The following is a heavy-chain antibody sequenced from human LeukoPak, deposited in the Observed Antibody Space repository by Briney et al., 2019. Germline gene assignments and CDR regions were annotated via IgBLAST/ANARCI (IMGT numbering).Heavy chain of an antibody. CDR2: MNPNSGNT. Sequence: GASVKVSCKASGYTFTSYDINWVRQATGQGLEWMGWMNPNSGNTGYAQKFQGRVTMTRNTSISTAYMELSSLRSEDTAVYYCARRYYDFWSGYYYYYYYMDVWGKGTTVTVSS. V-gene: IGHV1-8*01. CDR1: GYTFTSYD. CDR3: ARRYYDFWSGYYYYYYYMDV. D-gene: IGHD3-3*01. J-gene: IGHJ6*03.